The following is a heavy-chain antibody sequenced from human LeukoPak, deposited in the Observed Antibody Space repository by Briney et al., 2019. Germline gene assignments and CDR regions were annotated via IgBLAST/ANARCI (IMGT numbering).Heavy chain of an antibody. J-gene: IGHJ3*02. Sequence: ASVKVSCKASGYTFTSYGISWVRQAPGQGLEWMGWISAYKGNTNYAQKLQGRVTMTTDTSTSTAYMELRSLRSDDTAVYYCARGRRIAVAALRNAFDIWGQGTMVTVSS. CDR3: ARGRRIAVAALRNAFDI. D-gene: IGHD6-19*01. V-gene: IGHV1-18*01. CDR2: ISAYKGNT. CDR1: GYTFTSYG.